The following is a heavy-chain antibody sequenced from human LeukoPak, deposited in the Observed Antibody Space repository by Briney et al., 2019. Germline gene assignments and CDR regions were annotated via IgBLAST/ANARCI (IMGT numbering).Heavy chain of an antibody. CDR3: AKDATAVVGTVYMDV. Sequence: GGSLGLSCAASGFTFSNYEMNWVRQAPGKGLEWISHISNFGDIIHYADSVEGRFTISRDNAKNSLYLQMDSLRAEDTAVYYCAKDATAVVGTVYMDVWGKGTTVTISS. CDR2: ISNFGDII. V-gene: IGHV3-48*03. CDR1: GFTFSNYE. J-gene: IGHJ6*03. D-gene: IGHD6-13*01.